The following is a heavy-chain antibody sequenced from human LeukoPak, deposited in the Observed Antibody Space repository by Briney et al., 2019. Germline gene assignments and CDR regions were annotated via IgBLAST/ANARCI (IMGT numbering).Heavy chain of an antibody. D-gene: IGHD3-10*01. CDR3: ARDCCASGSHDY. CDR1: GFTLSNDW. Sequence: PGGSLRLSCAASGFTLSNDWMNWVRQAPGEGLEWVANINQDGSVEHYVDSVKGRFTISRDNAKNSLYLQMNTLRAEDTAVYYCARDCCASGSHDYWGQGALVTVSS. J-gene: IGHJ4*02. V-gene: IGHV3-7*04. CDR2: INQDGSVE.